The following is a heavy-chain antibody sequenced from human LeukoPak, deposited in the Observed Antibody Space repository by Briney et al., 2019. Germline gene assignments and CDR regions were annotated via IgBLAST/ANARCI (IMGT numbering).Heavy chain of an antibody. Sequence: SQTLSLTCTVSGGSITSDGYYWSWIRQHPGQGLEWIGYIYYSGITYYNPSLKSRVIISVDTSKNQFSLKLISVTAADTAVYDCARGGAHHAFDFWGQGTLVTVSS. CDR1: GGSITSDGYY. CDR3: ARGGAHHAFDF. CDR2: IYYSGIT. V-gene: IGHV4-31*03. J-gene: IGHJ3*01.